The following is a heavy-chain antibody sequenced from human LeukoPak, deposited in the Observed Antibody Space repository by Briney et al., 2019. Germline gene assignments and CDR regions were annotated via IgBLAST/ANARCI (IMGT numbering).Heavy chain of an antibody. CDR3: ARDRAYDILTGFSMDV. V-gene: IGHV1-69*05. D-gene: IGHD3-9*01. CDR2: IIPIFGTA. J-gene: IGHJ6*04. Sequence: SVKVSCKASGGTFSSYAISWVRQAPGQGLEWMGGIIPIFGTANYAQKFQGRVTITTDESTSTAYMELSSLRSEDTAVYYCARDRAYDILTGFSMDVWGKGTTVTVPS. CDR1: GGTFSSYA.